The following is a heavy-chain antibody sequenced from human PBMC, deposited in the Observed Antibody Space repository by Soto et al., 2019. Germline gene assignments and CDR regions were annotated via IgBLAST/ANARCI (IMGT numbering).Heavy chain of an antibody. CDR1: GYTFTSYY. CDR2: IIPIFGTA. V-gene: IGHV1-69*13. D-gene: IGHD5-18*01. CDR3: ARDRHSYGSGGYYYYGMDV. J-gene: IGHJ6*02. Sequence: GASVKVSCKASGYTFTSYYMHWVRQAPGQGLEWMGGIIPIFGTANYAQKFQGRVTITADEPTSTAYMELSSLRSEDTAVYYCARDRHSYGSGGYYYYGMDVWGQGTTVTVSS.